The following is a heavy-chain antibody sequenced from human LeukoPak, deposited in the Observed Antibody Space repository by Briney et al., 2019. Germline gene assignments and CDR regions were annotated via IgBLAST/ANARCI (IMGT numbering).Heavy chain of an antibody. CDR3: ARDDNYGSDY. J-gene: IGHJ4*02. V-gene: IGHV3-7*04. CDR1: GFIFRNYW. CDR2: IKQDGSEK. D-gene: IGHD3-10*01. Sequence: SGGSLRLSCAASGFIFRNYWMTWVRQAPGKGLEWVANIKQDGSEKYYVDSVKGRFTISRDNAKNSLYLQMNTLRADDTAVYYCARDDNYGSDYWGQGTLVTVSP.